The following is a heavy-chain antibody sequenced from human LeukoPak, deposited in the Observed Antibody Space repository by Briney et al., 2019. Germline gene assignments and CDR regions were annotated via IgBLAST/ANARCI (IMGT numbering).Heavy chain of an antibody. CDR1: GNSIRNTYY. Sequence: SETLSLTCAVSGNSIRNTYYWGWIRQPPGKELEWIGSIYNSGSTHYNPSLKSRVTISVDTSKNQFSLKLSSVTAADTAVYYCARNSSGNYFDYWGQGTLVTVSS. CDR3: ARNSSGNYFDY. D-gene: IGHD1-26*01. CDR2: IYNSGST. V-gene: IGHV4-38-2*01. J-gene: IGHJ4*02.